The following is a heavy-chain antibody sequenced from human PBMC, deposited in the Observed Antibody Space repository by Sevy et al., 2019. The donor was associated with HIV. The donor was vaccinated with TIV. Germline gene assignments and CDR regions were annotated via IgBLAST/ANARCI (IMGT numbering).Heavy chain of an antibody. CDR1: GGSISSSNYY. V-gene: IGHV4-39*01. J-gene: IGHJ6*02. Sequence: TLSLTCTVSGGSISSSNYYWGWIRQPPGKGLEWIGNIYYSGSIYYNPSLKSRVTILVDTSKNQFSLKLDSVTAADTAVYYCARVDFWSGRYAMDVWGQGTTVTVSS. CDR2: IYYSGSI. D-gene: IGHD3-3*01. CDR3: ARVDFWSGRYAMDV.